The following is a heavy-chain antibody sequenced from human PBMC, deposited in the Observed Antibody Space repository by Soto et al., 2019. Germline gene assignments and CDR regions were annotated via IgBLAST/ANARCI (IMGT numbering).Heavy chain of an antibody. J-gene: IGHJ4*02. V-gene: IGHV1-3*01. D-gene: IGHD3-22*01. Sequence: ASVKVSCKASGYTFTSYAMHWVRQAPGQRLEWMGWINAGNGNTKYSQKFQGRVTITRDTSASTAYMELSSLRSEDTAVYYCAKVGDSSGAVDYWGQGTLVTVSS. CDR2: INAGNGNT. CDR3: AKVGDSSGAVDY. CDR1: GYTFTSYA.